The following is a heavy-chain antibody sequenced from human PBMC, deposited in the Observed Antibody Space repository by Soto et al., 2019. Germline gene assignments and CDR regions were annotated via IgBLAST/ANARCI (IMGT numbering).Heavy chain of an antibody. Sequence: GGSLRLSCAASGFTFSSYAMSWVRQAPGKGLEWVTDISGTGETKSYSDSVKGRFTISRDDAKNSLYLQMNSLTADDTAIYYCARDPEGINDFDYWGQGTLVTVPS. CDR1: GFTFSSYA. D-gene: IGHD2-21*01. J-gene: IGHJ4*02. CDR3: ARDPEGINDFDY. CDR2: ISGTGETK. V-gene: IGHV3-23*01.